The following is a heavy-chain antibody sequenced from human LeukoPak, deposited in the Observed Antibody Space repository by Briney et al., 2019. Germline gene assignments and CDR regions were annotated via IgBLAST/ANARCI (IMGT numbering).Heavy chain of an antibody. CDR3: ASFSKGEYYFDY. CDR1: GGSFSGYY. Sequence: SETLSLTCAVYGGSFSGYYWSWIRQPPGKGLEWIGEINHSGSTNYNPSLKSRVTISVDKSKNQFSLKLSSVTAADTAVYYCASFSKGEYYFDYWGQGTLVTVSS. V-gene: IGHV4-34*01. D-gene: IGHD2/OR15-2a*01. J-gene: IGHJ4*02. CDR2: INHSGST.